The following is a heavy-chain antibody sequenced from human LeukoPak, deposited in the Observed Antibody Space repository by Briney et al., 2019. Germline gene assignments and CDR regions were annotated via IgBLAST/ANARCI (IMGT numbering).Heavy chain of an antibody. D-gene: IGHD2-8*02. J-gene: IGHJ5*02. CDR1: GFTFSSYS. V-gene: IGHV3-21*01. Sequence: GGSLRPSCAASGFTFSSYSMNWVRQAPGKGLEWVSSISSSSSYIYYADSVKGRFTISRDNAKNSLYLQMNSLRAEDTAVYYCARDTGGPNWFDPWGQGTLVTVSS. CDR2: ISSSSSYI. CDR3: ARDTGGPNWFDP.